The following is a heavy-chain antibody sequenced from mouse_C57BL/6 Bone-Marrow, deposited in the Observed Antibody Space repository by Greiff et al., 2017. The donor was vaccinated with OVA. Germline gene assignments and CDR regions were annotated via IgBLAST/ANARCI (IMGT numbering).Heavy chain of an antibody. CDR1: GFSFTSYG. CDR2: IWSGGST. Sequence: QVHVKQSGPGLVQPSQCLSITCTVSGFSFTSYGVHWVRQSPGKGLEWLGVIWSGGSTDYNAAFISRLSISKVNSKSQVFFKMNSLQADDTAIYYCSSGRAWFAYWGQGTLVTVSA. J-gene: IGHJ3*01. V-gene: IGHV2-2*01. CDR3: SSGRAWFAY.